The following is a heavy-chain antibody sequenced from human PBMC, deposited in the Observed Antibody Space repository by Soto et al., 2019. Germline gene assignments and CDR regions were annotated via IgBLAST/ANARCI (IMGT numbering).Heavy chain of an antibody. V-gene: IGHV4-31*03. CDR1: GGSISSGGFY. CDR3: ARSGGAARPFDY. D-gene: IGHD6-6*01. J-gene: IGHJ4*02. CDR2: IYYSGST. Sequence: QVQLQESGPGLVKPSQTLSLTCTVSGGSISSGGFYWSWIRQYPGKGLEWIGYIYYSGSTFYNPSLKSRVTISVDTSKNQFSLKLSSVTAADTAVYYCARSGGAARPFDYWGQGTLVTVSS.